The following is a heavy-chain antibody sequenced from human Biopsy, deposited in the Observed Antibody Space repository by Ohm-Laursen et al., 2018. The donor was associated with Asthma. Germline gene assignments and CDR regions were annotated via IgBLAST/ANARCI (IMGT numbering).Heavy chain of an antibody. D-gene: IGHD3-22*01. V-gene: IGHV3-53*01. CDR3: ARGDSSNWSHYYFDY. Sequence: SLRLSCSASGFAVSRGHMFWVRQAPGKGLEWVSVIYSGGTSHTADSVRGRFTISRDCSKNTLYLQMHSLRAEDTAVYYCARGDSSNWSHYYFDYWGQGTLVTVSS. CDR1: GFAVSRGH. CDR2: IYSGGTS. J-gene: IGHJ4*02.